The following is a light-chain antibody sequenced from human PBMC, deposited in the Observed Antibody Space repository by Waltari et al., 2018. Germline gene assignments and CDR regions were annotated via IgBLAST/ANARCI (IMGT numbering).Light chain of an antibody. V-gene: IGKV3-11*01. CDR3: QQRSNWPPWT. CDR1: QSVSSY. Sequence: EIVLTQSPAPLSLSQGERATLPCRASQSVSSYLAWYQQKPGQAPRLLIYDASNRATGIPARFSGSGSGTDFTLTISSLEPEDFAVYYCQQRSNWPPWTFGQGTKVEIK. CDR2: DAS. J-gene: IGKJ1*01.